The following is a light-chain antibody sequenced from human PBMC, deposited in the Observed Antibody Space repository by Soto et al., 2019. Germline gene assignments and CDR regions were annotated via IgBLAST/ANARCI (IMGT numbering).Light chain of an antibody. CDR1: QSVRHY. J-gene: IGKJ5*01. V-gene: IGKV3-11*01. CDR2: DAS. CDR3: QQRSIWPPII. Sequence: IVLTQSPATLSLSPGERATLSCRASQSVRHYLAWYQQKPGQAPRLLIYDASNRATGIPARFSGSGSGTDFTLTISSLEPEDFAVYYCQQRSIWPPIIFGXGTRLEIK.